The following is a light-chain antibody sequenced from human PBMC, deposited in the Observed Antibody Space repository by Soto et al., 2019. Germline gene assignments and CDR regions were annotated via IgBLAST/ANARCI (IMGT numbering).Light chain of an antibody. CDR3: SSYTSSSTLPV. CDR2: DVT. CDR1: SSDVGIYNY. Sequence: QSALTQPASVSGSPGQSITISCTGTSSDVGIYNYVSWYQQHPGKAPKLLISDVTNRPSGVSNRFSGSKSGNTASLTISGLQAEDEADYYCSSYTSSSTLPVFGGGTKLTVL. V-gene: IGLV2-14*01. J-gene: IGLJ2*01.